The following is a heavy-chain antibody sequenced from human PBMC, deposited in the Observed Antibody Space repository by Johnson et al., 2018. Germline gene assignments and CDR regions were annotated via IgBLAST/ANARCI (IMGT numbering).Heavy chain of an antibody. CDR3: ASVEMATEYYYYYYMDV. V-gene: IGHV3-53*01. D-gene: IGHD5-24*01. CDR1: GFTVSSNY. J-gene: IGHJ6*03. CDR2: ISSGGST. Sequence: VQLVESGGGLIQPGGSLRLSCAASGFTVSSNYMSWVRQAPGKGLEWVSVISSGGSTYYEDSVKGRFTISRDNSKNTLYLQMNSLRAEDTAVYYCASVEMATEYYYYYYMDVCGKGTTVTVSS.